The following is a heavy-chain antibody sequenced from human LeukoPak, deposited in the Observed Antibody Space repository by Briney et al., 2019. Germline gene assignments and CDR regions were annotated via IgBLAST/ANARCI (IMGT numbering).Heavy chain of an antibody. Sequence: QPSQTLSLTCTVSGGSISSANHFWSWVRQSPGEGLEWIGYIHYDGRALYNPSLKSRVSMSLDMSKNQFSLSLSSVTAADTAIYYCAREVITPGDSDGFDLWGQGTMVSVSS. CDR3: AREVITPGDSDGFDL. V-gene: IGHV4-30-4*08. J-gene: IGHJ3*01. CDR2: IHYDGRA. D-gene: IGHD2-2*01. CDR1: GGSISSANHF.